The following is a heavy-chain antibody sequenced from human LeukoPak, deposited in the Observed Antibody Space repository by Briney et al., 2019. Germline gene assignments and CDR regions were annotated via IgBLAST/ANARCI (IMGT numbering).Heavy chain of an antibody. D-gene: IGHD3-10*01. J-gene: IGHJ4*02. CDR3: ATSPRAEGFGSGSYIDY. CDR1: GFTFTDSY. Sequence: ASVKVSCKASGFTFTDSYIHWVRQAPGQGLEWMGWINTHSGGTNYAQKFQVRVTMTRDTSIDTAFLELTGLKSDDTAFYHCATSPRAEGFGSGSYIDYWGQGTLVTVSS. V-gene: IGHV1-2*02. CDR2: INTHSGGT.